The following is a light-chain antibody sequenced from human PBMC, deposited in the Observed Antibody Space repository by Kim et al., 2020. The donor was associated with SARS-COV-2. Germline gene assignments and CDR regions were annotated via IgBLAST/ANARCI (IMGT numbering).Light chain of an antibody. V-gene: IGLV3-1*01. J-gene: IGLJ2*01. CDR3: QAWDSSTVI. Sequence: VSPGQTVNITCSGDRLGDKFAAWYQQKAGQSPRFVIYQNAKRPSGIPERISGSNSGNTATLTISGTQAMDEADYYCQAWDSSTVIFGGGTQLTVL. CDR1: RLGDKF. CDR2: QNA.